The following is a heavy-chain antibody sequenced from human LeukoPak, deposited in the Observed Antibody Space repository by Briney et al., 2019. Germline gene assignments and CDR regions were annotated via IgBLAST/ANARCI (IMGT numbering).Heavy chain of an antibody. V-gene: IGHV1-18*04. CDR1: GYTFTSYY. CDR2: ISAYNGNT. J-gene: IGHJ4*02. Sequence: ASVKVSCKASGYTFTSYYMHWVRQAPGQGLEWMGSISAYNGNTNYAQKLQGRVTMTTDTSTSTAYMELRSLRSDDTAVYYCARGGPIAAASPPDYWGQGTLVTVSS. CDR3: ARGGPIAAASPPDY. D-gene: IGHD6-13*01.